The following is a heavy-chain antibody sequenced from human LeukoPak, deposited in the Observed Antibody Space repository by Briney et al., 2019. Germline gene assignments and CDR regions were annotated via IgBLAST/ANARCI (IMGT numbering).Heavy chain of an antibody. CDR2: IYYSGST. J-gene: IGHJ4*02. D-gene: IGHD6-6*01. V-gene: IGHV4-39*01. CDR3: ASDKRPFDY. Sequence: PSETLSLTCTVSGGSISSMSYYWGWVRQPPGKGLEWIASIYYSGSTYYNPSLRSRVTISVDTSKNQFSLRLSSVTAADTAVYYCASDKRPFDYWGQGTLVTVSS. CDR1: GGSISSMSYY.